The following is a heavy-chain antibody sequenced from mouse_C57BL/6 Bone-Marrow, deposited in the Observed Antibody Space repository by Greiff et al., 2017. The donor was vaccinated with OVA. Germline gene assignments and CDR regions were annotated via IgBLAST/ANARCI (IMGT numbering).Heavy chain of an antibody. CDR2: IYPGGGYT. CDR3: AREGEGDWYFDV. V-gene: IGHV1-63*01. CDR1: GYTFTNYW. Sequence: QVQLQQSGAELVRPGTSVKMSCKASGYTFTNYWIGWAKQRPGHGLEWIGDIYPGGGYTNYNEKFKGKATLTPDKSSSTAYMQFSSLTSEDSAIYYCAREGEGDWYFDVWGTGTTVTVSS. J-gene: IGHJ1*03.